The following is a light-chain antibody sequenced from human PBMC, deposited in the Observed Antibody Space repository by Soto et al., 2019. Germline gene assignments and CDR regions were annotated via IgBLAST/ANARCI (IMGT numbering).Light chain of an antibody. CDR2: DTS. CDR1: QSVSRF. V-gene: IGKV3-15*01. J-gene: IGKJ1*01. Sequence: EIVMTQSPATLSVSPGERVTLSCRASQSVSRFLAWYQQRPGQAPRLLIYDTSTRATGVPARFSGSGSGTEFSLTISSLQPDDFATYYCQHYNSYSEAFGQGTKVELK. CDR3: QHYNSYSEA.